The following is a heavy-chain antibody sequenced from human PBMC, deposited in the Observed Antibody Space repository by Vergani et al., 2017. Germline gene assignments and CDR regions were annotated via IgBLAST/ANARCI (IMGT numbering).Heavy chain of an antibody. Sequence: QVQLVQSGAEVKKPGSSVKVSCKASGGTFSSYAISWVRQAPGQGLEWMGRIIPILGIANYAQKFQGRVTITADKSTSTAYMELSSLRSEDTDVYYCARGRIAVAGTFDYWGQGTLVTVSS. CDR3: ARGRIAVAGTFDY. CDR1: GGTFSSYA. J-gene: IGHJ4*02. V-gene: IGHV1-69*04. D-gene: IGHD6-19*01. CDR2: IIPILGIA.